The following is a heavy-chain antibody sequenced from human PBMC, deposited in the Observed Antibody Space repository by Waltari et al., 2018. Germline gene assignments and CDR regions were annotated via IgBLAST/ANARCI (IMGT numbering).Heavy chain of an antibody. V-gene: IGHV1-69*05. J-gene: IGHJ4*02. CDR1: GGTFSSYA. CDR2: IIPIFGTA. Sequence: QVQLVQSGAEVKKPGSSVKVSCKASGGTFSSYAISWVRQAPGQGLEWMGGIIPIFGTANYAQKFQGRVTSTTDESTSTAYMELSSLRSEDTAVYYCARVPFSYYYDSRFYFDYWGQGTLVTVSS. CDR3: ARVPFSYYYDSRFYFDY. D-gene: IGHD3-22*01.